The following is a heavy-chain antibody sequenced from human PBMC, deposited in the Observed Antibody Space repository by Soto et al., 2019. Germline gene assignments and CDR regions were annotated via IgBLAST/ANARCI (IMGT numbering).Heavy chain of an antibody. V-gene: IGHV4-34*01. CDR3: ARGNTVTTRSAFQH. CDR1: GGSFSGYY. Sequence: QVQLQQWGAGLLKPSETLSLTCAVYGGSFSGYYWSWIRQPPGKGLEWIGEINHSGSTNYNPSLKSRVTISVDTSKNQFSLKLSSVTAADTAVYYCARGNTVTTRSAFQHWRQGTLVTVSS. D-gene: IGHD4-17*01. J-gene: IGHJ1*01. CDR2: INHSGST.